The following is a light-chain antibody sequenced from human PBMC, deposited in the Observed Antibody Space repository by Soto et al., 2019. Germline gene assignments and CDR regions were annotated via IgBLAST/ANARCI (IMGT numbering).Light chain of an antibody. CDR2: SAS. Sequence: EVVMTQSPATLSVSPGERATLSCRASQSVSSNLAWYQQKPGQAPRLLIYSASRGATGFPARFSGSGSGTDFTLTISRLEPEDFAVYFCQRYGSSPLITFGQGTRLEIK. J-gene: IGKJ5*01. V-gene: IGKV3-20*01. CDR1: QSVSSN. CDR3: QRYGSSPLIT.